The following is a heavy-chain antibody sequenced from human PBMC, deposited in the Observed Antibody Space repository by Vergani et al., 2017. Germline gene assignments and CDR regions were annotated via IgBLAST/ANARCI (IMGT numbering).Heavy chain of an antibody. Sequence: QVQLQESGPGLVKPSETLSLTCTVSGGSISSYYWSWIRQPAGKGLEWIGRIYTSGSTNYNPSLKSRVTISVDTSKNQFSLKLSSVTAADTAVYYCARDGGYCSGGSCYRGQYYYYYGMDVWGQGTTVTVSS. D-gene: IGHD2-15*01. V-gene: IGHV4-4*07. CDR2: IYTSGST. CDR1: GGSISSYY. J-gene: IGHJ6*02. CDR3: ARDGGYCSGGSCYRGQYYYYYGMDV.